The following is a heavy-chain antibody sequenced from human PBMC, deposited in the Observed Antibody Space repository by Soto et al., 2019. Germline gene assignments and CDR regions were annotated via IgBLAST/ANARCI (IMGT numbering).Heavy chain of an antibody. J-gene: IGHJ6*02. D-gene: IGHD2-2*01. CDR1: GFTFSSYA. CDR3: AKDCEDCSSTSCVDYYYYGMDV. CDR2: ISGSGGST. V-gene: IGHV3-23*01. Sequence: GGSLRLSCAASGFTFSSYAMSWVRQAPGKGLEWVSAISGSGGSTYYADSVKGRFTTSRDNSKNTLYLQMNSLRAEDTAVYYCAKDCEDCSSTSCVDYYYYGMDVWGQGTTVTVSS.